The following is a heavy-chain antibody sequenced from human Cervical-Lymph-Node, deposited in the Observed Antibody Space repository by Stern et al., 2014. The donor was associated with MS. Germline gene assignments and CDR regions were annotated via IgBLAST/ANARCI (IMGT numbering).Heavy chain of an antibody. D-gene: IGHD6-13*01. J-gene: IGHJ5*02. V-gene: IGHV1-69*01. Sequence: QVQLVQSGAEVRKPGSSVKVSCKASGDTFGTYTFSWVRQAPGQGLEWMGGIIPIFGTANYAQKFQGRVTITADESTSTAYMELSSLRSEDTAVYYCARDRHVYSSSWYNWFDPWGQGTLVTVSS. CDR2: IIPIFGTA. CDR3: ARDRHVYSSSWYNWFDP. CDR1: GDTFGTYT.